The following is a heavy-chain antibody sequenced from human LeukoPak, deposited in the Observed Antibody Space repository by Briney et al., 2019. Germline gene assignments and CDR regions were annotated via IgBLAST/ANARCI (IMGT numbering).Heavy chain of an antibody. V-gene: IGHV1-69*04. J-gene: IGHJ4*02. Sequence: ASVKVSCKASGGTFSSYAISWVRQAPGQGLEWMGRIIPILGIANYAQKFQGRVTITADKSTSTAYMELSSLRSEDTAVYYCYGSRSYYPEAYYFDYWGQGTLVTVS. CDR3: YGSRSYYPEAYYFDY. D-gene: IGHD3-10*01. CDR1: GGTFSSYA. CDR2: IIPILGIA.